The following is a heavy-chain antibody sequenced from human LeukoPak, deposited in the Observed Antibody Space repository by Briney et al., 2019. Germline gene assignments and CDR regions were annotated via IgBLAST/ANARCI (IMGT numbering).Heavy chain of an antibody. CDR2: ITCKAYGGTT. CDR1: GFTLGDYA. CDR3: TREVERGGSYWGGDY. Sequence: PGGSLRLSCTGSGFTLGDYAMNWVRQAPGKGLEWVGLITCKAYGGTTEYAASVKGRFTISRDDSKNIVHLQMNSLKIEDTAVYYCTREVERGGSYWGGDYWGQGTLVTVSS. D-gene: IGHD1-26*01. J-gene: IGHJ4*02. V-gene: IGHV3-49*04.